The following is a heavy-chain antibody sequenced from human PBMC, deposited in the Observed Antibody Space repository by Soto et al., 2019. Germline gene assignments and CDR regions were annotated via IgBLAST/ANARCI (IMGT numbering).Heavy chain of an antibody. V-gene: IGHV4-59*01. CDR1: GGSISNYY. J-gene: IGHJ4*02. CDR3: ARERIWFGESDYYYDY. CDR2: IYSSGST. Sequence: SETLSLTCTASGGSISNYYWSWIRQPPGRGLEWIGNIYSSGSTNYNPSLKSRVTISLGASKNQFSLKLGSVTAADTAVYYCARERIWFGESDYYYDYWGQGALVTVSS. D-gene: IGHD3-10*01.